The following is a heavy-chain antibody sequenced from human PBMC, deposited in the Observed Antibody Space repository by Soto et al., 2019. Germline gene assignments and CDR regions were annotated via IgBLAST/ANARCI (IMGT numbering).Heavy chain of an antibody. V-gene: IGHV1-2*04. CDR3: ARVGGLRLVSLNW. D-gene: IGHD2-8*02. Sequence: ASVKVSCKASGYTFTGYYMHWVRQAPGQGLEWMGWINSNSGGTNYAQKFQGWVTMTRDTSTSTAYMELSRLRSEDTAVYYCARVGGLRLVSLNWWGEGTLVTVSS. J-gene: IGHJ4*02. CDR2: INSNSGGT. CDR1: GYTFTGYY.